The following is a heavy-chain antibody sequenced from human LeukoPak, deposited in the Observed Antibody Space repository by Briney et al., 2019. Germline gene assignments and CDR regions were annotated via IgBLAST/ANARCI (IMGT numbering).Heavy chain of an antibody. D-gene: IGHD3-22*01. CDR3: ARVFGYYYDSSGYTSFDY. J-gene: IGHJ4*02. Sequence: ASVKVSCKASGYTFTGYYMHWVRQAPGQGLAWMGWINPNSGGTNYAQKFQGRVTMTRDTSISTAYMELSRLRSDDTAVYYCARVFGYYYDSSGYTSFDYWGQGTLVTVSS. CDR1: GYTFTGYY. CDR2: INPNSGGT. V-gene: IGHV1-2*02.